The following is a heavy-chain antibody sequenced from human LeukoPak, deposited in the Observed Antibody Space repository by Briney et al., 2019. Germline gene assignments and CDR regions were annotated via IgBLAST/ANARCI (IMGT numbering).Heavy chain of an antibody. J-gene: IGHJ3*02. D-gene: IGHD4-17*01. Sequence: SETLSLTCAVYGGSFSGYFWTWIRQPPGKGLEWIGEINHSGSTNYNPSLKSRVTISVDTSKNQFSLKLSSVTAADTAVYYCARGLPIDGYGDCRDAFDIWGQGTMVTVSS. CDR1: GGSFSGYF. CDR3: ARGLPIDGYGDCRDAFDI. V-gene: IGHV4-34*01. CDR2: INHSGST.